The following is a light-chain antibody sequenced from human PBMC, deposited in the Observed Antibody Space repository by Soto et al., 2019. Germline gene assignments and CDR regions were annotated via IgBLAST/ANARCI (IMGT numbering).Light chain of an antibody. Sequence: DIQMTQSPSSLSVSVGDSVTITCQASQDINNYLSWYQHRPGQAPKLLIYDEAKLETGVPSRCRGTGSGTDCSFIISSVQAEDVGADYCQQYENVPITFGQGTRL. CDR2: DEA. V-gene: IGKV1-33*01. CDR3: QQYENVPIT. J-gene: IGKJ5*01. CDR1: QDINNY.